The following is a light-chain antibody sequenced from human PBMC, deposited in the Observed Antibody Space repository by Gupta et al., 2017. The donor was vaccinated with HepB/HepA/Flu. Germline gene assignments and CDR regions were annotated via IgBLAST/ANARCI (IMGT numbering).Light chain of an antibody. Sequence: DIQMTQSPSSLSASVGDRVTITCRASQSISSYLNWYQQKPGKAPKLLIYAASSLQSGVPSRFSGSGSGTDFTLTSSRLQPEDFATYYFQQSYSTLTFGPGTKVDIK. V-gene: IGKV1-39*01. J-gene: IGKJ3*01. CDR2: AAS. CDR1: QSISSY. CDR3: QQSYSTLT.